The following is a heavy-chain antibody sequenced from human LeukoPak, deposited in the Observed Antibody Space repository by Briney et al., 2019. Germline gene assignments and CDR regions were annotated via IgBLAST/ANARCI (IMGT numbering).Heavy chain of an antibody. CDR1: GFTFSSYG. V-gene: IGHV3-30*18. CDR2: TSYDGRNK. J-gene: IGHJ6*02. CDR3: AKRLVAYDMDV. Sequence: PGRSLRLSCAASGFTFSSYGMHWVRQAPGKGLEGMALTSYDGRNKNYAASVKGRFTISRDNSKNTLYLQMNSLSPEDTAVYYCAKRLVAYDMDVWGQGTTVTVSS. D-gene: IGHD5-12*01.